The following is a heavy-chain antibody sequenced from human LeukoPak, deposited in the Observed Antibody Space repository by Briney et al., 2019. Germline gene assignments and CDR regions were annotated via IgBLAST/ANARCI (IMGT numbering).Heavy chain of an antibody. Sequence: GSSVKVSCKASGGTFISYAISWVRQAPGQGLEWMGGIIPIFGTANYAQKFQGRVTITTDESTSTAHMELSSLRAEDTAVYYCAGGGAYYYGSGSYKSWGQGTLVTVSS. CDR1: GGTFISYA. V-gene: IGHV1-69*05. CDR3: AGGGAYYYGSGSYKS. D-gene: IGHD3-10*01. J-gene: IGHJ5*02. CDR2: IIPIFGTA.